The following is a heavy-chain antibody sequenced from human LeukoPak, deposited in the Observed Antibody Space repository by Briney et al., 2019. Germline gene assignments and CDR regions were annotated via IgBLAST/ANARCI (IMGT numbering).Heavy chain of an antibody. V-gene: IGHV4-34*01. Sequence: SETLSLTCAVYGGSFSGYYWSWIRQPPGKGLEWIGEINHSGSTNYNPSLKSRVTISVDTSKNQFSLKLSSVTAADTAVYYCARPYYYDSSEGDAFDIWGQGTMVTVSS. J-gene: IGHJ3*02. CDR2: INHSGST. D-gene: IGHD3-22*01. CDR3: ARPYYYDSSEGDAFDI. CDR1: GGSFSGYY.